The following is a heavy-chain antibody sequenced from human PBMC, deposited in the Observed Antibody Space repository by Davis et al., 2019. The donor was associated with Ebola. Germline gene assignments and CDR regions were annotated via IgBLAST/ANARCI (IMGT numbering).Heavy chain of an antibody. CDR1: GGSISSSSYY. V-gene: IGHV4-39*07. CDR2: IYYSGST. Sequence: PSETLSLTCTVSGGSISSSSYYWGWIRQPPGKGLEWIGSIYYSGSTNYNPSLKSRVTISVDTSKNQFSLKLSSVTAADTAVYYCASPAHSSSLPWGQGTLVTVSS. J-gene: IGHJ5*02. CDR3: ASPAHSSSLP. D-gene: IGHD6-6*01.